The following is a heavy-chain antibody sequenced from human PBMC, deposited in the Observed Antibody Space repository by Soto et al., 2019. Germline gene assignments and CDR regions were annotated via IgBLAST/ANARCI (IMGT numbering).Heavy chain of an antibody. CDR3: VRRVVTTLDDAFDI. CDR1: GYNFNNYG. D-gene: IGHD2-21*02. Sequence: QVQLVQSGPEVKKPGASVTLSCKASGYNFNNYGISWVRQAPGQGLEWMGWISGNNGNTKYGQKFQGRVSLTTDSSTSTAYMEMRSLISDDTADYYCVRRVVTTLDDAFDIWGPGTRVTVSS. V-gene: IGHV1-18*01. CDR2: ISGNNGNT. J-gene: IGHJ3*02.